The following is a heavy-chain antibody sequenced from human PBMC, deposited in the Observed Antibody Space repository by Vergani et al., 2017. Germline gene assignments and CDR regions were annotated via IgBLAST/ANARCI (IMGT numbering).Heavy chain of an antibody. CDR1: GGPLRCGGYS. D-gene: IGHD3-10*01. V-gene: IGHV4-31*03. Sequence: QVPLQESGPGLVKPSQTLSLTCTVPGGPLRCGGYSLSRIRRHPGKGLEGIGYIYYSGNTYDNPCLKSRVTISVDTSKNPFSLKLRSVTAGDTAVYYCARDYMASGVGELYYWGQGTLVTVSS. CDR2: IYYSGNT. J-gene: IGHJ4*02. CDR3: ARDYMASGVGELYY.